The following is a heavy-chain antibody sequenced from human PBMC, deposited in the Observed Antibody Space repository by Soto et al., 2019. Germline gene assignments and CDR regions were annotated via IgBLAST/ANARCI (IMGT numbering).Heavy chain of an antibody. CDR2: INPSSGRT. CDR3: ARESGGTTATLDYYYFYMDV. CDR1: GYAFSQFY. Sequence: ASVKVSCKASGYAFSQFYIHWMRQAPGQGLEWMGWINPSSGRTKFAQNFQGWVTMTRDTSIKTVYMELSGLRSDATAVYYCARESGGTTATLDYYYFYMDVWGKGTTVTVSS. D-gene: IGHD4-17*01. V-gene: IGHV1-2*04. J-gene: IGHJ6*03.